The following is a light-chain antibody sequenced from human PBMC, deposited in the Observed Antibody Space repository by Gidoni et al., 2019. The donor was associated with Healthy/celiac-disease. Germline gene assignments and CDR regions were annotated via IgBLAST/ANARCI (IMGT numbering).Light chain of an antibody. Sequence: QSALTQPRPVSRSPGPSGTISCPGTSSDVGGYNYVAWYQQHPGKAPKLMIFAVRKRPSGVPDRFSGSKSGNAASLTISGLQAEDEADYYCCSYAGSYTLVVFGGGTKLTVL. CDR3: CSYAGSYTLVV. CDR2: AVR. V-gene: IGLV2-11*01. J-gene: IGLJ2*01. CDR1: SSDVGGYNY.